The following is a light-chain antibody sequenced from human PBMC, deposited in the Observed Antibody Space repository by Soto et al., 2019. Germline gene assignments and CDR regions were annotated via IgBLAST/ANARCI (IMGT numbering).Light chain of an antibody. V-gene: IGLV2-23*02. J-gene: IGLJ2*01. CDR1: SSDVGSYNL. CDR2: EVS. Sequence: QSALTQPASVSGSPGQSITISCGGTSSDVGSYNLVSWYQRHPGKAPKLMIYEVSKRPSGVSNRFSGSKSGYTASLTISGLQAEDEADYYCCSYAGSSTFVVFGGGTKLTVL. CDR3: CSYAGSSTFVV.